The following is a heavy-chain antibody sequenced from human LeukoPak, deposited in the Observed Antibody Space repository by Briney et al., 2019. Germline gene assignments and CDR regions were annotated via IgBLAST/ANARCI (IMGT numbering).Heavy chain of an antibody. D-gene: IGHD5-12*01. CDR3: ASSGYDFRGVWLDY. V-gene: IGHV4-39*07. J-gene: IGHJ4*02. CDR2: IYHSGST. Sequence: SETLSLTCTVSGGSISSSSYYWGWIRQPPGKGLEWIGSIYHSGSTYYNPSLKSRVTISVDTSKNQFSLKLSSVTAADTAVYYCASSGYDFRGVWLDYWGQGTLVTVSS. CDR1: GGSISSSSYY.